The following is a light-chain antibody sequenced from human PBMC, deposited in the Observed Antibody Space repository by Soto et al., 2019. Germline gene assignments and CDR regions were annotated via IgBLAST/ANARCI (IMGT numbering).Light chain of an antibody. CDR2: DAS. J-gene: IGKJ2*01. V-gene: IGKV3-20*01. Sequence: EIVLTQSPGTLSLSPGGRATLTCRASQSVSSSYLAWYQQKPGQAPRLLMYDASSRATGIPDSFSGSGSGTDFTLTISRLEPEDFAVYYCQQFGTSFPYTFGQGTKLDIK. CDR3: QQFGTSFPYT. CDR1: QSVSSSY.